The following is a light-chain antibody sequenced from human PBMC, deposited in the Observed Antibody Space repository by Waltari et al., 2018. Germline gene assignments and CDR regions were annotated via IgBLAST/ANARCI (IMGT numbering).Light chain of an antibody. V-gene: IGLV1-40*01. CDR3: QSYDSSLGGSV. CDR1: SSNIRAGYY. CDR2: GNT. J-gene: IGLJ2*01. Sequence: QSVLTQPASVSGAPGQRVTIPCTGSSSNIRAGYYVNWYQQLPGEAPKLLSYGNTHRAPGVPDRVAGSKSGTSAPLAITGLRADDEADYYCQSYDSSLGGSVFGGGTKLTVL.